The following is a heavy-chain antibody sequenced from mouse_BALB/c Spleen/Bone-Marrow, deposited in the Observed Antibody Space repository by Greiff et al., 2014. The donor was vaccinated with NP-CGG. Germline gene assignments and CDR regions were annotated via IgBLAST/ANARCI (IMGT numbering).Heavy chain of an antibody. CDR1: GYTFTGYW. V-gene: IGHV1S81*02. Sequence: VQLQQSGAELVEPGASVKLSCKASGYTFTGYWMHWVKQRPGQDLEWIGEINPSNGRTNYNEKFKSMATLTVDKSSSTAYMQPSSLTSEDSAVFYCARLIYGSSYIVDFWGQGTSVTVSS. CDR3: ARLIYGSSYIVDF. J-gene: IGHJ4*01. D-gene: IGHD1-1*01. CDR2: INPSNGRT.